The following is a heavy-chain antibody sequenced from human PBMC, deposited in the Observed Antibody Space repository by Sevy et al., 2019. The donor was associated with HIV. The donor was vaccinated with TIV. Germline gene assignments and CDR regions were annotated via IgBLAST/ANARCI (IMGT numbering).Heavy chain of an antibody. Sequence: GGSLRLSCVASGLTVGSLSINWVRQAPGKGLEWASLIYSAGTTFYSDSVKGRFTISRDNSNNTLVLQMNSLRAEDTAIYYCARIKGASSSYAMDVWGQGTTVTVSS. V-gene: IGHV3-53*01. J-gene: IGHJ6*02. CDR3: ARIKGASSSYAMDV. CDR2: IYSAGTT. CDR1: GLTVGSLS. D-gene: IGHD2-2*01.